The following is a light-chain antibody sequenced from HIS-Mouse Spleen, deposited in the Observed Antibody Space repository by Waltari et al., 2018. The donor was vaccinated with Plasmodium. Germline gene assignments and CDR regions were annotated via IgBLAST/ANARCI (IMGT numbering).Light chain of an antibody. CDR1: QSVSSN. CDR2: GAS. J-gene: IGKJ3*01. Sequence: EIVMTQSPATLSVSPGERATLSCRASQSVSSNLAWYQQNPGQAPTLLIYGASTRATGIPARFSGSVSGTEFTLTISSLQSEDCAVYYCQQYNNWSFTFGPGTKVDIK. CDR3: QQYNNWSFT. V-gene: IGKV3-15*01.